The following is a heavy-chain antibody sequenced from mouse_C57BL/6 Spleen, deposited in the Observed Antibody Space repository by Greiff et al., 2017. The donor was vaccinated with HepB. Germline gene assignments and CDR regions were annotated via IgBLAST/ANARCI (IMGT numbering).Heavy chain of an antibody. CDR2: IDPENGDT. D-gene: IGHD3-2*02. CDR3: TRSQLRPFAY. V-gene: IGHV14-4*01. CDR1: GFNIKDDY. J-gene: IGHJ3*01. Sequence: EVQLQQSGAELVRPGASVKLSCTASGFNIKDDYMHWVKQRPEQGLEWIGWIDPENGDTEYASKFQGKATITADTSSNTAYLQLSSLTSEDTAVYYCTRSQLRPFAYWGQGTLVTVSA.